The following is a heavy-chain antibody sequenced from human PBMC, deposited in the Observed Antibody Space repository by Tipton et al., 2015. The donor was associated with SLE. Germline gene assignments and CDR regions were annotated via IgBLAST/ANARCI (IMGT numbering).Heavy chain of an antibody. D-gene: IGHD2-21*01. CDR2: LYQSGSI. Sequence: LRLSCTVSGGSISGGGYSWSWIRQSPGKGLEWIGSLYQSGSIHYNPSLENRVTISVDRSKNQFSLKVISVTAADTAVYYCARGGLIPGYFDSWGQGTLVTVSS. V-gene: IGHV4-30-2*06. CDR1: GGSISGGGYS. J-gene: IGHJ4*02. CDR3: ARGGLIPGYFDS.